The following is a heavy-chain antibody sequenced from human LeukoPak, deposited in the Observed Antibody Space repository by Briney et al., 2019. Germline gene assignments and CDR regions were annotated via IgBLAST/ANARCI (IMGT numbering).Heavy chain of an antibody. CDR2: IYYGGST. V-gene: IGHV4-59*01. J-gene: IGHJ4*02. Sequence: SETLSLTCTVSGGSISSYYWSWIRQPPGKGLEWIGYIYYGGSTNYNPSLKSRVTISVDTSKNQFSLKLSSVTAADTAVYYCAGGKEFWSGYPDYWGQGTLVTVSS. CDR1: GGSISSYY. CDR3: AGGKEFWSGYPDY. D-gene: IGHD3-3*01.